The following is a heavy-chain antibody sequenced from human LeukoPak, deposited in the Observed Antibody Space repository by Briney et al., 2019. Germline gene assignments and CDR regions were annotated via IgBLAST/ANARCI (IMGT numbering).Heavy chain of an antibody. J-gene: IGHJ6*03. V-gene: IGHV3-21*01. Sequence: GGSLRLSCAASGFTFSSYSMNWVRQAPGKGLEWASSISSSSTYIYYADSVKGRFTISRDNAKNSLFLQMNSLRAEDTAVYYCAREPLGQYQLPFSSTGYMDVWGKGTTVTVSS. CDR1: GFTFSSYS. CDR3: AREPLGQYQLPFSSTGYMDV. CDR2: ISSSSTYI. D-gene: IGHD2-2*01.